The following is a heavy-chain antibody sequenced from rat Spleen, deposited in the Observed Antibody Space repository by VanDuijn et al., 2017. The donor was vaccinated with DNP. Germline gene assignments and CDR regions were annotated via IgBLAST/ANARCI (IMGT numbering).Heavy chain of an antibody. Sequence: EVQLVESGGGLVQPGRSLKLSCAASGFTFSAYYMAWVRQAPAKGLEWVAYIGSPAYAPYYTDSEKGRFAISRDNAKSTLYLQMNSLRSEDMATYYCVRWNSGHFDYWGQGVMVTVSS. J-gene: IGHJ2*01. CDR3: VRWNSGHFDY. CDR1: GFTFSAYY. D-gene: IGHD4-3*01. CDR2: IGSPAYAP. V-gene: IGHV5-22*01.